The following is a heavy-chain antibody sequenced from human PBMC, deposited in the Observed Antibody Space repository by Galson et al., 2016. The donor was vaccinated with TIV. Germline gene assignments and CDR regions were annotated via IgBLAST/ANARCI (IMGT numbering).Heavy chain of an antibody. J-gene: IGHJ4*02. V-gene: IGHV1-46*01. CDR2: IDPSVGST. CDR3: ARRFYFDY. CDR1: GYTLSTYY. Sequence: SVKVSCKASGYTLSTYYMHWLRQAPGQGLKWMGIIDPSVGSTTYSQKFQGRVTMTSDTSTSTVYMELTSLKSEDTAVYYCARRFYFDYWGQGTLVTVSS.